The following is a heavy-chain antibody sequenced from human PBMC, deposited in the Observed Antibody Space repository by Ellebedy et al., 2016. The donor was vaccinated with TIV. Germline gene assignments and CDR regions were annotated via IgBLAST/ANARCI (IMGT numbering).Heavy chain of an antibody. V-gene: IGHV3-21*04. CDR2: ISSGRSYI. CDR3: AKDRASFTIFGVVMPSPDV. J-gene: IGHJ6*02. D-gene: IGHD3-3*01. CDR1: GFTFSSYS. Sequence: GESLKISCAVSGFTFSSYSMNWVRQAPGKGLEWVSSISSGRSYIHYAGSVQGRFTISRDNAKNSLYLQMNSLRAEDTAVYYCAKDRASFTIFGVVMPSPDVWGQGTTVTVSS.